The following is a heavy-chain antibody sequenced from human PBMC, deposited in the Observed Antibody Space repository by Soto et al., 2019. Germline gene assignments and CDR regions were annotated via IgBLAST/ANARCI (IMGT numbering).Heavy chain of an antibody. V-gene: IGHV1-69*06. CDR3: ARFGLGYCSSTSCFYYYYYGMDV. CDR2: IIPIFGTA. Sequence: SVKVSCKASGGTCSSYAISWVRQAPGQGLEWMGGIIPIFGTANYAQKFQGRVTITADKSTSTAYMELSSLRSEDTAVYYCARFGLGYCSSTSCFYYYYYGMDVWGQGTTVTVSS. D-gene: IGHD2-2*01. J-gene: IGHJ6*02. CDR1: GGTCSSYA.